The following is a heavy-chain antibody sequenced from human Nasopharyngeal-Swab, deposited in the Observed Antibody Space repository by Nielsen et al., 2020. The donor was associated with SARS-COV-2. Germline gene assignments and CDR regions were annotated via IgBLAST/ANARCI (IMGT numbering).Heavy chain of an antibody. D-gene: IGHD5-12*01. CDR1: GGSFNEYY. Sequence: GSLRLSCGVSGGSFNEYYWSWIRQPPDKGLEWIGEINHSDRTSYNPSLKSPPTISVDTSKSQFSLELRSVTATDTAVYYCARSTWIPLDSWGPGTLVTVSS. J-gene: IGHJ4*02. CDR2: INHSDRT. V-gene: IGHV4-34*01. CDR3: ARSTWIPLDS.